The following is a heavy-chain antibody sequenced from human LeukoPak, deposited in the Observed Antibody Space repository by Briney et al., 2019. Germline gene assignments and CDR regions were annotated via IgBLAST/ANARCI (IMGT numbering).Heavy chain of an antibody. CDR3: ARHSSRIPARHEYYYYYMDV. D-gene: IGHD6-6*01. Sequence: GESLKISCKGSGYSFTSYWIGWVRQMPGEGLEWMGVIYPGDSDTIYSPSFEGHVPISADKSNNTASLQWSRVKASDTAMYYCARHSSRIPARHEYYYYYMDVWGKGTTVTVSS. J-gene: IGHJ6*03. V-gene: IGHV5-51*01. CDR2: IYPGDSDT. CDR1: GYSFTSYW.